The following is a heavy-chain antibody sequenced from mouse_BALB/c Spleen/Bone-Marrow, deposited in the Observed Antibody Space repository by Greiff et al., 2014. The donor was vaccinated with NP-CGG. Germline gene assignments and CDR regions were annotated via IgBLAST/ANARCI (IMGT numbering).Heavy chain of an antibody. D-gene: IGHD2-4*01. CDR2: INPSTGYT. CDR3: ARSATMIFAY. J-gene: IGHJ3*01. V-gene: IGHV1-7*01. Sequence: VQLQQSGAELAKPGASVKMSCKASGYTFTSYWMHWVKQRPGQGLEWIGYINPSTGYTEYNQKFKDKATLTADKSSSTAYIQLSSRTSEASAFYYCARSATMIFAYWGQGTLVTVSA. CDR1: GYTFTSYW.